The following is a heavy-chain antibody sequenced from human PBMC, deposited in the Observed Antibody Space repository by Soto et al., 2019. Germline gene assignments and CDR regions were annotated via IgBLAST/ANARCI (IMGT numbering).Heavy chain of an antibody. CDR2: ISWNSGSI. CDR3: AKDGGGGIYYYYYMDV. CDR1: GFTFDDYA. Sequence: EVQLVESGGGLVQPGRSLRLSCAASGFTFDDYAMHWVRQAPGKGLEWVSGISWNSGSIGYADSVKDRFTISRDNAKNSLYLQMNSLRAEDTALYYCAKDGGGGIYYYYYMDVWGKGTTVTVSS. J-gene: IGHJ6*03. V-gene: IGHV3-9*01. D-gene: IGHD3-16*01.